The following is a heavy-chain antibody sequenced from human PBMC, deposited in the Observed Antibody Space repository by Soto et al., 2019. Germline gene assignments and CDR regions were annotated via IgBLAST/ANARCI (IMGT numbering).Heavy chain of an antibody. D-gene: IGHD6-19*01. J-gene: IGHJ5*02. CDR3: ARDGDSSGWYWFDP. Sequence: ASVKVSCRASGYTFTSYGISWVRQAPGQGLEWMGWISAYNGNTNYAQKLQGRVTMTTDTSTSTAYMELRSLRSDDTAVYYCARDGDSSGWYWFDPWGQGTLVTVSS. CDR2: ISAYNGNT. CDR1: GYTFTSYG. V-gene: IGHV1-18*01.